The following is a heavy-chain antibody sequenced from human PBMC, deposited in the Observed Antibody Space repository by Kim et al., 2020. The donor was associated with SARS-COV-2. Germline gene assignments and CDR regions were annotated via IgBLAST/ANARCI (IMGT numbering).Heavy chain of an antibody. V-gene: IGHV1-69*04. CDR3: AGILWGDDFDY. Sequence: SVKVSCKASGGTFSSYAISWVRQAPGQGLEWLGRIISLLGIANYAQKFQGRVTITADQSTNTAYMELSSLTSEETAVYYCAGILWGDDFDYWGQGTLVTVSS. D-gene: IGHD2-21*01. CDR2: IISLLGIA. CDR1: GGTFSSYA. J-gene: IGHJ4*02.